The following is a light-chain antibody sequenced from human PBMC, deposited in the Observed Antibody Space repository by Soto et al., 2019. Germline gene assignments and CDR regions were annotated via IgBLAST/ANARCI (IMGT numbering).Light chain of an antibody. CDR2: DNN. CDR1: SSNIGNNY. J-gene: IGLJ2*01. V-gene: IGLV1-51*01. CDR3: GTWDSSLSAGV. Sequence: QSVLTQPPSVSAAPGQKVTISCSGSSSNIGNNYVSWYQHLPGTAPKLLIYDNNKRPSGIPDRFSGSKSVTSATLGITGLQTGDEADYYCGTWDSSLSAGVFGGGTKLTVL.